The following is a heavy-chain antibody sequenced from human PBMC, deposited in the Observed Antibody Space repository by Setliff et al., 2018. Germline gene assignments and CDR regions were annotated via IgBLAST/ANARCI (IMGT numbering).Heavy chain of an antibody. D-gene: IGHD2-15*01. CDR2: ITTSGSTI. V-gene: IGHV3-48*03. Sequence: GGSLRLSCAASGFTFRSYEMNWVRQAPGKGLEWISYITTSGSTIYYADSVRGRFTISRDSAKNSLHLQMTSLSAEDTAVYYCARRLPYFGMDVWGQGTTVTVSS. CDR1: GFTFRSYE. CDR3: ARRLPYFGMDV. J-gene: IGHJ6*02.